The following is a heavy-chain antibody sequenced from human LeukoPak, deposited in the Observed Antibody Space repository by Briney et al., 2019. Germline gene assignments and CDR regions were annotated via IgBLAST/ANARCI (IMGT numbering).Heavy chain of an antibody. CDR1: GFTFSNYW. CDR3: ARARYTDF. V-gene: IGHV3-7*01. Sequence: GGSLRLSCVASGFTFSNYWMTWVRQAPGKGLEWVANIKEDGTEKNDADSVKRRFTISRDNAKHTPYHQMNSLRGEDTAVYYCARARYTDFWGQGTLVTVSS. CDR2: IKEDGTEK. D-gene: IGHD1-1*01. J-gene: IGHJ4*02.